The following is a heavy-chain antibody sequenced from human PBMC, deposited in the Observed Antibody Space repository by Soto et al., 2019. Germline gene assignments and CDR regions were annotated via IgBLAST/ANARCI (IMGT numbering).Heavy chain of an antibody. Sequence: QVQLVQSGTEVKKPGASVKVSCKALGYTFTNYGITWVRQAPGQGLAWMGWISADNGVTNYAQKLQGRVTMTTDTATSTGYMELRSLRSDDTAVYYCARRGVLPDYWGQGTLVTVSS. CDR2: ISADNGVT. D-gene: IGHD3-10*01. V-gene: IGHV1-18*01. CDR3: ARRGVLPDY. J-gene: IGHJ4*02. CDR1: GYTFTNYG.